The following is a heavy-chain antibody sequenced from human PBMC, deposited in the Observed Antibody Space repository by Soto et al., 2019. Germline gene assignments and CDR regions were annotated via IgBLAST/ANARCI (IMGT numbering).Heavy chain of an antibody. CDR1: GGSISSYY. CDR2: IYYSGST. D-gene: IGHD4-17*01. Sequence: SETLSLTCTFSGGSISSYYWSWIRQPPGKGLEWIGYIYYSGSTNYNPSLKSRVTISVDTSKNQFSLKLSSVTAADTAVYYCARGGGDYGVDYWGQGTLVTVSS. V-gene: IGHV4-59*12. CDR3: ARGGGDYGVDY. J-gene: IGHJ4*02.